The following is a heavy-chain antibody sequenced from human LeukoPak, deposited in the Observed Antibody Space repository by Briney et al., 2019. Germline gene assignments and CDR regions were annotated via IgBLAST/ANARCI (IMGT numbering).Heavy chain of an antibody. Sequence: GRSLRLSCAASGFPFSNYAMHWVRQAPGKGLEWVAVISYDGSNKYYADSVKGRFTISRDNSKNTLYLQMNSLRAEDTAVYYCAKDFDTVTTLSCDYWGQGTLVTVSS. J-gene: IGHJ4*02. V-gene: IGHV3-30*04. CDR1: GFPFSNYA. D-gene: IGHD4-17*01. CDR3: AKDFDTVTTLSCDY. CDR2: ISYDGSNK.